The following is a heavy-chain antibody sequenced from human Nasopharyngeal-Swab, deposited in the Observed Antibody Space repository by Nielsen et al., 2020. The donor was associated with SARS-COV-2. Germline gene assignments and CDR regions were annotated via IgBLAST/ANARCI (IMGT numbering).Heavy chain of an antibody. D-gene: IGHD3-16*01. V-gene: IGHV5-10-1*01. CDR3: ARHSDVMGSVY. Sequence: GGSLRLSCKGSGYTFTSYWINWVRQMPGRGLEWMGRIAPSDSTTAYNPSFQGHVTISVDKSISTAFLQWNSLKASDSAMYYCARHSDVMGSVYWGQGTPVTVTS. CDR2: IAPSDSTT. CDR1: GYTFTSYW. J-gene: IGHJ4*02.